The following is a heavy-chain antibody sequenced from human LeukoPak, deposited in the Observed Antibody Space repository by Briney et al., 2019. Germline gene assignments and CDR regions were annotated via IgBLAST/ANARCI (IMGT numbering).Heavy chain of an antibody. Sequence: TGGSLRLSCAASGFIFTNFAMSWVRQAPGKGLEWVSSIFSGGDTTSYADSVRGRFTISRDNSKNTLFLQMNSLRVEDTAVYYCAKVVQLERFDPWGHGTLVTVSS. CDR2: IFSGGDTT. CDR3: AKVVQLERFDP. J-gene: IGHJ5*02. D-gene: IGHD1-1*01. CDR1: GFIFTNFA. V-gene: IGHV3-23*01.